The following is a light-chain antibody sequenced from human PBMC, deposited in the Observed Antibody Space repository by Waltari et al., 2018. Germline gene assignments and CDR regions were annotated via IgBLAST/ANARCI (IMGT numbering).Light chain of an antibody. J-gene: IGLJ1*01. CDR1: YPHIARTS. CDR2: RSN. CDR3: AAWDDSLSVSYV. Sequence: SVLTQPPSASGTAVQTVTISRSGTYPHIARTSVFWYQQLPGPAPKLLIYRSNQRPSGVPDRFSGSKSGTSASLAISGLRSEDEADYYCAAWDDSLSVSYVFGSGTKVTV. V-gene: IGLV1-47*01.